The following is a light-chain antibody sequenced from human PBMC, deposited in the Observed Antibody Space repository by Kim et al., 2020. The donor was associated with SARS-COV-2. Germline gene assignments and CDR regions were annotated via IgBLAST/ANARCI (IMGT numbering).Light chain of an antibody. CDR1: QSVNTRN. CDR2: GTF. Sequence: EVLLTQSPGTLSLSPGERATLSCRASQSVNTRNLAWYQQKPGQAPRVLIYGTFSRATGIPERFSGSGSGTDFTFTINRLEPEDFAAYFCQHHDDSPRLAYGGGTKVEI. V-gene: IGKV3-20*01. J-gene: IGKJ4*01. CDR3: QHHDDSPRLA.